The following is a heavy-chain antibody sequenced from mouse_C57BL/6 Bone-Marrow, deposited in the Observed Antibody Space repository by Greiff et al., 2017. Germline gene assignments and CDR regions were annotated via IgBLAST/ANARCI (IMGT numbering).Heavy chain of an antibody. Sequence: QVQLQQPGAELVKPGASVKLSCKASGYTFTSYWMHWVKQRPGQGLEWIGMIHPNSGSTNYYEKFKSKATLTVDKSSSTAYMQLSSLTSEDSAVYYCAIYGPNWYFDVWGTGTTVTVSS. CDR1: GYTFTSYW. CDR2: IHPNSGST. V-gene: IGHV1-64*01. D-gene: IGHD1-1*02. J-gene: IGHJ1*03. CDR3: AIYGPNWYFDV.